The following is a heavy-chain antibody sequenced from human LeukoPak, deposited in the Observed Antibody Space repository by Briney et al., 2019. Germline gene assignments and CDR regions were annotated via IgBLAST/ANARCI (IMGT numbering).Heavy chain of an antibody. CDR1: GYTFTSYY. CDR2: ISPSGGST. J-gene: IGHJ4*02. V-gene: IGHV1-46*01. CDR3: ARDSYYDSSGYYGAHHFDY. Sequence: ASVKVSCKASGYTFTSYYMHWVRQAPGQGLEWMGIISPSGGSTSYAQKFQGRVTMTRDTSTSTAYMELSSLRSEDTAVYYCARDSYYDSSGYYGAHHFDYWGQGTLVTVSS. D-gene: IGHD3-22*01.